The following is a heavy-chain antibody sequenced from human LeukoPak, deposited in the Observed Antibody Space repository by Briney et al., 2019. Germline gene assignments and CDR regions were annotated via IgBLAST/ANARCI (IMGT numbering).Heavy chain of an antibody. CDR2: IYSGGST. V-gene: IGHV3-53*01. CDR3: AREEGSSWYADAFDI. D-gene: IGHD6-13*01. Sequence: GGSLRLSCAASGFTVSSNYMSWVRQAPGKGLEWVSVIYSGGSTYYADSVKGRFTISRDNSKNTLYLQMNSLRAEDTAVYYCAREEGSSWYADAFDIWGQGTMVTVSS. J-gene: IGHJ3*02. CDR1: GFTVSSNY.